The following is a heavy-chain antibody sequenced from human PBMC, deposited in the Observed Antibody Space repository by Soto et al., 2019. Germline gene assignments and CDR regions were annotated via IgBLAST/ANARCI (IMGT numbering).Heavy chain of an antibody. CDR2: INHSGGT. CDR3: ARGAVVTGTTGVDY. V-gene: IGHV4-34*01. CDR1: GGSFSGYY. Sequence: SETLSLTCAVYGGSFSGYYWSWIRQPPGKGLEWIGEINHSGGTNYNPSLKSRVTISVDTSKNQFSLKLSSVTAADTAVYYCARGAVVTGTTGVDYWGQGTLVTVSS. J-gene: IGHJ4*02. D-gene: IGHD1-20*01.